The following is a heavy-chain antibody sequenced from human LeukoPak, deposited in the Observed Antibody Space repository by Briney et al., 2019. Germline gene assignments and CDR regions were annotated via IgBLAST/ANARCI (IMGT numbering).Heavy chain of an antibody. CDR3: ARHLGLTARPFDY. J-gene: IGHJ4*02. D-gene: IGHD2-21*02. Sequence: SETLSLTCTVSGGSISSSSYYWGWIRQPAGKGLEWIASIFYSGSTYYNPSLKSRVTISVDTSKNQIFLQLDSVTAADTAVYFCARHLGLTARPFDYWGQGTLITVSS. CDR1: GGSISSSSYY. CDR2: IFYSGST. V-gene: IGHV4-39*01.